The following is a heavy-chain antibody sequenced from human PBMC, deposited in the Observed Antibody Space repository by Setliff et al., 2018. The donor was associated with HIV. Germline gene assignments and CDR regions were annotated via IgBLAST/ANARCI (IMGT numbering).Heavy chain of an antibody. CDR3: ARGVNFDY. Sequence: SSETLSLTCTVSGGSISSYYWSWIRLPPGKGLEWIGYIYTSGITNYNPSLKSRVTMSVDTSKNQFSLKLSSVTAADTAVYYCARGVNFDYWGQGTQVTVSS. V-gene: IGHV4-4*08. CDR1: GGSISSYY. D-gene: IGHD3-3*01. J-gene: IGHJ4*02. CDR2: IYTSGIT.